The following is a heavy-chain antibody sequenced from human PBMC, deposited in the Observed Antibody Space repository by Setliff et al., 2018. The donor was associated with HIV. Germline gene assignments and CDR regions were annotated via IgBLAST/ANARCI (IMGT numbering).Heavy chain of an antibody. CDR2: IFYTGNT. J-gene: IGHJ5*02. Sequence: TSETLSLTCSVSGGSISSSTYYWGWIRQPPGKGLEWIGDIFYTGNTYYNPSLKSRVAISVDTSENQFSLKLNSVTAADTAVYYCARRGRDGVLIVFATGFDPWGQGTLVTVPS. CDR3: ARRGRDGVLIVFATGFDP. V-gene: IGHV4-39*01. D-gene: IGHD2-8*01. CDR1: GGSISSSTYY.